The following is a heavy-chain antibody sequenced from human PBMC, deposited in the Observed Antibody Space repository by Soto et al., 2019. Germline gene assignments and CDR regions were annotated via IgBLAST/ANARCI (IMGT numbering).Heavy chain of an antibody. CDR3: AKYRSCCPDY. Sequence: QVQLVESGGGVVQPGRSLRLSCAASGFTFSSYGMHWVRQAPGKGLEWVAVISYDGSNKYYADSVKGRFTISRDNSNNTLYLQMNRLRAEYTAVYYCAKYRSCCPDYWGQGTLVTVSS. D-gene: IGHD2-15*01. CDR1: GFTFSSYG. J-gene: IGHJ4*02. V-gene: IGHV3-30*18. CDR2: ISYDGSNK.